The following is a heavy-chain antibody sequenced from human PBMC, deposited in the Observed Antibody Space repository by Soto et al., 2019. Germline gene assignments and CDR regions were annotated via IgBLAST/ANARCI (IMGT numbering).Heavy chain of an antibody. CDR3: AGSMAGWEEYYFDY. CDR1: GFTFSSYS. CDR2: ISSSSSYI. V-gene: IGHV3-21*01. Sequence: GGSLRLSCAASGFTFSSYSMNWVRQAPGKGLEWVSSISSSSSYIYYADSVKGRFTISRDNAKNSLYLQMNSLRAEDTAVYYCAGSMAGWEEYYFDYWGQGTLVTVSS. D-gene: IGHD6-19*01. J-gene: IGHJ4*02.